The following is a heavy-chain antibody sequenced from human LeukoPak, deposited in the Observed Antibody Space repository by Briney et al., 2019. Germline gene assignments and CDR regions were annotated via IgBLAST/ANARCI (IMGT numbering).Heavy chain of an antibody. CDR1: GFMFSNYN. V-gene: IGHV3-30*18. Sequence: PGGSLRLSCVASGFMFSNYNMHWVRQAPGKGLEWVAVISYDGSNKYYADSVKGRFTISRDNSKNTLYLQMNSLRAEDTAVYYCAKRLPGDDAFDIWGQGTMVTVSS. D-gene: IGHD1-1*01. J-gene: IGHJ3*02. CDR2: ISYDGSNK. CDR3: AKRLPGDDAFDI.